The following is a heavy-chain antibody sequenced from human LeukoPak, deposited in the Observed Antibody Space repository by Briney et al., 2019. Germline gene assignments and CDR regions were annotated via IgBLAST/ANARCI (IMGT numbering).Heavy chain of an antibody. J-gene: IGHJ3*02. Sequence: SVKVSCKASGGTFSSYAISWVRQAPGQGLEWMGRIIPILGIANYAQKFQGRVTITADKSTSTAYMELSSLRSEDTAVYYCARGGYCTNGVCSGDAFDIWGQGTMVTVSS. CDR1: GGTFSSYA. V-gene: IGHV1-69*04. D-gene: IGHD2-8*01. CDR2: IIPILGIA. CDR3: ARGGYCTNGVCSGDAFDI.